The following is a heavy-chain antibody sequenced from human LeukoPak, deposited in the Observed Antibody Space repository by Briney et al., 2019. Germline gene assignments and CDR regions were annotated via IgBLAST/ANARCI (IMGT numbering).Heavy chain of an antibody. CDR1: GGSITSSSSY. J-gene: IGHJ4*02. Sequence: PSETLSLTCPDSGGSITSSSSYWGWIRQPPGKGLEWIGTIYYSGTTYYNPSLESRATISIDTSKNQFSLKLSSVTAADTAVYYCAREYILYRSGWFLDYWGQGTVVTVSS. D-gene: IGHD6-19*01. CDR2: IYYSGTT. CDR3: AREYILYRSGWFLDY. V-gene: IGHV4-39*07.